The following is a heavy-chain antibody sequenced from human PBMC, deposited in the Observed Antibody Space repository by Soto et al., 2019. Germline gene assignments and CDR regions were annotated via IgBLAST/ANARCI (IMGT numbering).Heavy chain of an antibody. V-gene: IGHV3-7*03. CDR1: GFTFSSYW. CDR2: IKQDGSEK. CDR3: ARANYSNYTFYYYGMDV. J-gene: IGHJ6*02. Sequence: GGSLRLSCAASGFTFSSYWMSWVRQAPGKGLEWVANIKQDGSEKYYVDSVKGRFTISRDNAKNSLYLQMNSLRAEDTAVYYCARANYSNYTFYYYGMDVWGRGTTVTVSS. D-gene: IGHD4-4*01.